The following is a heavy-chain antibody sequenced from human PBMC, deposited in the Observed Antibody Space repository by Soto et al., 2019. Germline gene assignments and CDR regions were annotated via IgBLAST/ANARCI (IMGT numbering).Heavy chain of an antibody. V-gene: IGHV4-30-2*01. D-gene: IGHD7-27*01. CDR1: GGSISSGGYS. CDR3: TRGPSGDKVDY. Sequence: SETLSLTCAVSGGSISSGGYSWSWVRQPPGKGLEWIGYIYHSGSTYYNPSLKSRVTISVDRSKNQFSLMLTSVSATDTAVYYCTRGPSGDKVDYWSQGTLVTVSS. J-gene: IGHJ4*02. CDR2: IYHSGST.